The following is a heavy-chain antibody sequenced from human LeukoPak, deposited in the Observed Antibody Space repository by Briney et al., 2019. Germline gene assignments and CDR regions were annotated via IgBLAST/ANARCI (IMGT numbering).Heavy chain of an antibody. V-gene: IGHV1-46*01. Sequence: ASVKVSCKASGYTFTIYYIHWVRQAPGQGLEWMGLINPSGGSTNYAQKFQGRVTMTRDTSTSTVYMELSSLRSDDTAVYYCARVAGRGRAYCGGDCYSQYWGQGTLVTVSS. CDR1: GYTFTIYY. CDR2: INPSGGST. D-gene: IGHD2-21*02. J-gene: IGHJ4*02. CDR3: ARVAGRGRAYCGGDCYSQY.